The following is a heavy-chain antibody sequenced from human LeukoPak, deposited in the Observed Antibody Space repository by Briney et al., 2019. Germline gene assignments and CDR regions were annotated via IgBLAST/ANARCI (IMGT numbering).Heavy chain of an antibody. CDR2: INHSGST. D-gene: IGHD6-13*01. Sequence: SETLSLTCAVYGVSFSGYYWSWIRQPPGKGLEWIGEINHSGSTNYNPSLKSRVTISVDTSKNQFSLKLSSVTAADTAVYYCARVDSSSAHFVGFDYWGQGTLVTVSS. CDR1: GVSFSGYY. J-gene: IGHJ4*02. CDR3: ARVDSSSAHFVGFDY. V-gene: IGHV4-34*01.